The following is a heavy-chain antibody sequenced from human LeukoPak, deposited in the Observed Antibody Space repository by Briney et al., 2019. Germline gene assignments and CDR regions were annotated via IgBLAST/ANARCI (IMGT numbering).Heavy chain of an antibody. CDR2: ISAYNGNT. V-gene: IGHV1-18*01. J-gene: IGHJ6*02. CDR1: GYTFTSYG. D-gene: IGHD6-13*01. CDR3: ARDSSSWYLAYYYGMDV. Sequence: GASVKVSCKASGYTFTSYGISWVRQAPGQGLEWMGWISAYNGNTNYAQKLQGRATMTTDTSTSTAYMELRSLRSDDTAVYYCARDSSSWYLAYYYGMDVWGQGTTVTVSS.